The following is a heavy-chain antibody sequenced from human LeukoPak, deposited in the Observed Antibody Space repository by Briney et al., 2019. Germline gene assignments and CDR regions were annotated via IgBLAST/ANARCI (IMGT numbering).Heavy chain of an antibody. J-gene: IGHJ4*02. V-gene: IGHV3-30*18. CDR3: AKDKMAYSTSSWDY. CDR1: GFAFSNYA. D-gene: IGHD6-6*01. CDR2: ISYDGGTK. Sequence: GGSLRLSWAASGFAFSNYAMQWVRQAPGKGLEWVAVISYDGGTKYYADSVKGRFTISRDNSKNTLYLQMNSLRAEDTAVYYCAKDKMAYSTSSWDYWGQGTLVTVSS.